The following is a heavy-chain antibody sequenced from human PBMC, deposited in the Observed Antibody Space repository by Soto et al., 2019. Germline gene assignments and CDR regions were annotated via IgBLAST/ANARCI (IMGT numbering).Heavy chain of an antibody. CDR2: ITHSGST. Sequence: QVQLQQWGAGLLKPSETLSLTCAVSGGSFSGYYWSWIRQPPGKRLEWIGEITHSGSTNYNPSLNSRIXXAXDXCKNQFPLRLSAVTAADTAVYYCAREREQWRRSLGYWGQGTLVTVSS. CDR3: AREREQWRRSLGY. V-gene: IGHV4-34*01. CDR1: GGSFSGYY. J-gene: IGHJ4*02. D-gene: IGHD5-12*01.